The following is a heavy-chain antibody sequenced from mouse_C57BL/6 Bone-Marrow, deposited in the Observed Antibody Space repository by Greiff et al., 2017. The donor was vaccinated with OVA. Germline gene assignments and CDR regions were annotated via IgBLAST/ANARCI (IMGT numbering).Heavy chain of an antibody. V-gene: IGHV1-81*01. J-gene: IGHJ4*01. CDR2: IYPRSGNT. CDR3: ARYRGYYAMDY. Sequence: VKLMESGAELARPGASVKLSCKASGYTFTSYGISWVKQRTGQGLEWIGEIYPRSGNTYYNEKFKGKATLTADKSSSTAYMELRSLTSEDSAVYFCARYRGYYAMDYWGQGTSVTVSS. CDR1: GYTFTSYG.